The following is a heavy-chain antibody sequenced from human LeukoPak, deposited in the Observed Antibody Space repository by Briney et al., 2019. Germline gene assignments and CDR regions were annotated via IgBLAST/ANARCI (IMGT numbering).Heavy chain of an antibody. CDR1: GFTFSSYA. CDR2: ISGSGGST. V-gene: IGHV3-23*01. Sequence: GGSLRLSCAASGFTFSSYAMSWVRQAPGKGLEWVSAISGSGGSTYYADSVKGRFTISRDNSKNTLYLQMNSLRAEDTALYYCARDVGRFSAGDTYYYGMDVWGQGTTVTVSS. D-gene: IGHD2-21*02. J-gene: IGHJ6*02. CDR3: ARDVGRFSAGDTYYYGMDV.